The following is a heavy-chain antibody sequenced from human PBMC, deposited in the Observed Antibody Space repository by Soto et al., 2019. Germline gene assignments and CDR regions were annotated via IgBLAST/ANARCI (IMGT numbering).Heavy chain of an antibody. CDR1: GFTFSSYW. CDR2: IKQDGSEK. CDR3: ARSQMAGTDWFDP. D-gene: IGHD6-19*01. Sequence: GGSLRLSCAASGFTFSSYWMSWVRQAPGKGLEWVANIKQDGSEKYYVDSVKGRFTISRDNAKNSLYLQMNSLRAEDTAVYYCARSQMAGTDWFDPWGQGTLVTVSS. V-gene: IGHV3-7*01. J-gene: IGHJ5*02.